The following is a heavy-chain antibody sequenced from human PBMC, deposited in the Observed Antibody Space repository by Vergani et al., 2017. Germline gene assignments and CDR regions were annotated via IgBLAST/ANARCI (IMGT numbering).Heavy chain of an antibody. Sequence: EVQLVESGGGLVQPGRSLRLSCTASGFTFGDYAMSWLRQAPGKGLEWVGFIRSKAYGGTIEYAASVKGRFTISRDDSKSIAYLQMNSLKTEDTAVYYCAKGTGYSSGWNLKTPGYYYYYMDVWGKGTTVTVSS. J-gene: IGHJ6*03. CDR1: GFTFGDYA. CDR2: IRSKAYGGTI. CDR3: AKGTGYSSGWNLKTPGYYYYYMDV. V-gene: IGHV3-49*03. D-gene: IGHD6-19*01.